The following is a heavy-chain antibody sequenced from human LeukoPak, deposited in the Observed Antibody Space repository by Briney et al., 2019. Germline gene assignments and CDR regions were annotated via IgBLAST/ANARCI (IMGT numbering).Heavy chain of an antibody. CDR2: IYPNSGGT. V-gene: IGHV1-2*02. Sequence: GASVKVSCKASGYTFTGYYMHWVRQAPGQGLEWMGWIYPNSGGTNYAQKFQGRVTVIRDTSISTAYMELSRLRSDDTAVYYCAREAYDSGNFRTDYYYMDVWGIGTTVTVSS. D-gene: IGHD3-10*01. J-gene: IGHJ6*03. CDR3: AREAYDSGNFRTDYYYMDV. CDR1: GYTFTGYY.